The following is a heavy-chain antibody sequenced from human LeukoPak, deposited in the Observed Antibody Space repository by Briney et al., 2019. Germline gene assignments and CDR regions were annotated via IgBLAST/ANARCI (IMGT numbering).Heavy chain of an antibody. CDR3: AKDSPPSPVTVTGDGFDY. CDR1: GFTVSSNY. Sequence: GGSLRLSCAASGFTVSSNYMSWVRQAPGKGLEWVSVIYSGGSTYYADSVKGRFTISRDNSKNTLYLQMNSLRAEDTAVYYCAKDSPPSPVTVTGDGFDYWGQGTLVTVSS. J-gene: IGHJ4*02. D-gene: IGHD4-11*01. V-gene: IGHV3-66*01. CDR2: IYSGGST.